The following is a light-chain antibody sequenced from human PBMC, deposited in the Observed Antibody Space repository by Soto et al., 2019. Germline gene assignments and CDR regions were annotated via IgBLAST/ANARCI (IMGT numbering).Light chain of an antibody. J-gene: IGLJ3*02. CDR3: CSYVDHRKFV. CDR2: EDI. V-gene: IGLV2-23*01. Sequence: QSALTQPASVSGSPGQSITISCTGSNSDVGANKLVSWYQQHAGTAPRLVIYEDIRRPSGVSSRFSGSKSGSTASLTISGLRPEDEAAYYCCSYVDHRKFVFGGGTKLTVL. CDR1: NSDVGANKL.